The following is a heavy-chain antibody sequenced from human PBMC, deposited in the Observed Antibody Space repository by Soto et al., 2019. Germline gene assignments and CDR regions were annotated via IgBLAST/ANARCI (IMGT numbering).Heavy chain of an antibody. CDR2: IYYSGST. V-gene: IGHV4-59*08. CDR3: ARLERYFESMDV. J-gene: IGHJ6*02. D-gene: IGHD3-9*01. CDR1: GGSISSYY. Sequence: SETLSLTCTVSGGSISSYYWSWIRQPPGKGLEWIGYIYYSGSTNYNPSLKSRVTISVDTSKNQFSLKLSSVTAADTAVYYCARLERYFESMDVWGQGTTVTVSS.